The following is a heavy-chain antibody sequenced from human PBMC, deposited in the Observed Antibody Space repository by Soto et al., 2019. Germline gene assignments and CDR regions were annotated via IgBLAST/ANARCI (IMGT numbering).Heavy chain of an antibody. V-gene: IGHV3-23*01. D-gene: IGHD2-2*01. Sequence: GGSLRLSCAASGFTFSSYAMSWVRQAPGKGLEWVSAISGSGGSTYYADSVKGRFTISRDNSKNTLYLQMNSLRAEDTAVYYCAKFPGYGVPAAMTLYYFDYWGQGTLVTVSS. CDR2: ISGSGGST. CDR3: AKFPGYGVPAAMTLYYFDY. J-gene: IGHJ4*02. CDR1: GFTFSSYA.